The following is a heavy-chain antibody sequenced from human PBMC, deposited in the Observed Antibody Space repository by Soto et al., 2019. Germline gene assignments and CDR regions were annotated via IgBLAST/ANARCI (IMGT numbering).Heavy chain of an antibody. CDR1: GYTFTSYD. CDR2: MNPNSGNT. J-gene: IGHJ5*02. CDR3: ARGSKGSSWYAYWFDP. D-gene: IGHD6-13*01. V-gene: IGHV1-8*01. Sequence: QVQLVQSGAEVKKPGASVKVSCKSSGYTFTSYDINWVRQATGQGLEWMGWMNPNSGNTGYAQKFQGRVTMTRNTSISTAYMELSSLRSEDTAVYYCARGSKGSSWYAYWFDPWGQGTLVTVSS.